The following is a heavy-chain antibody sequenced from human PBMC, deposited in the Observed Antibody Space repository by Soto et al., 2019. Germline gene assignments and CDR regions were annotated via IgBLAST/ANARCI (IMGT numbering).Heavy chain of an antibody. J-gene: IGHJ4*02. CDR3: ARGGNRYSNTASGVGGFEF. D-gene: IGHD5-12*01. CDR2: IYYTGTT. CDR1: GVSISSSY. V-gene: IGHV4-59*01. Sequence: SETLSLTCTVSGVSISSSYWSWIRQSPGTGLEWIGYIYYTGTTNYNPSLKRRVTISLDTAKNQFSLNVNSLTTADTAVYFCARGGNRYSNTASGVGGFEFWGQATLVTVSS.